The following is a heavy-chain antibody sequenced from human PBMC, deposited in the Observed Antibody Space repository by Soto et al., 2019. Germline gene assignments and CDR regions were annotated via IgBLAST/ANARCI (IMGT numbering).Heavy chain of an antibody. CDR3: SVYDSAVSMDD. Sequence: GGSLRLSCAASGFTFSSYWMSWVRQAPGKGLEWVANIKQDGSEKYYVDSVKGRFTISRDNAKNSLYLQMNSLRAEDTAVYCCSVYDSAVSMDDWGQGTTVTVSS. CDR1: GFTFSSYW. D-gene: IGHD3-3*01. CDR2: IKQDGSEK. V-gene: IGHV3-7*01. J-gene: IGHJ6*02.